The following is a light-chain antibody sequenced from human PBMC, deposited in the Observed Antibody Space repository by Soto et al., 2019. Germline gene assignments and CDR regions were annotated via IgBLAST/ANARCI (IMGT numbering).Light chain of an antibody. Sequence: QAVVTQEPSLTVSPGGTVTLTCGSSTGAVTSGHYPYWFQQKPGQAPRTLIYDTSNKHSWTPARFSGSLLGGKAALTLSGAQPEDEAEYYCLLSYSGAWEVFGTGTKLTVL. J-gene: IGLJ1*01. CDR2: DTS. CDR3: LLSYSGAWEV. CDR1: TGAVTSGHY. V-gene: IGLV7-46*01.